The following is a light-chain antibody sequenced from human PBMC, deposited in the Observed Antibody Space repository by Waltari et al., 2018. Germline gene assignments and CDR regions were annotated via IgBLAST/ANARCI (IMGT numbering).Light chain of an antibody. Sequence: EIVLTQSPATLSLSPGERATLSCRASQSVSRHLVWYQQQPGQAPSLLIHDASNRPPGIPARFSGSGSGTNFTLTISSLEPEDFAIYYCQQRSTWPSLTFGGGTKVEIK. CDR1: QSVSRH. J-gene: IGKJ4*01. CDR3: QQRSTWPSLT. V-gene: IGKV3-11*01. CDR2: DAS.